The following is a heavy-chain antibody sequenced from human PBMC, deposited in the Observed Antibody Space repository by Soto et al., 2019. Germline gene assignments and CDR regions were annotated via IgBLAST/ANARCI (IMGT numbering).Heavy chain of an antibody. CDR2: ISAGKGDT. CDR3: ARDGFTVISSGSFDY. J-gene: IGHJ4*02. V-gene: IGHV1-18*04. CDR1: GYTFSSYG. Sequence: VQLVQSGAEVRKPGASVKVSCKASGYTFSSYGISWVRQAPGKGLEWMGWISAGKGDTNYAQKFQGRVSMTTDTSTSTADMDLRSLTSDDTAVYYCARDGFTVISSGSFDYWGQGTLVTVSS. D-gene: IGHD1-26*01.